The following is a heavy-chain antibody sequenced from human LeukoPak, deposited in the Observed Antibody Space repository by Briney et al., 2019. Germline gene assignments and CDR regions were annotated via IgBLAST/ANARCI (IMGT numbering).Heavy chain of an antibody. Sequence: ASVKVSCKTSGYTFTGYYMHWVRQAPGQGLEWMGWINPNSGGTNYAQKFQGRVTMTRDTSISTAYMELSRLRSDDTAVYYCARGLIEYSSSTGVDYWGQGTLVTVSS. CDR1: GYTFTGYY. V-gene: IGHV1-2*02. J-gene: IGHJ4*02. D-gene: IGHD6-6*01. CDR3: ARGLIEYSSSTGVDY. CDR2: INPNSGGT.